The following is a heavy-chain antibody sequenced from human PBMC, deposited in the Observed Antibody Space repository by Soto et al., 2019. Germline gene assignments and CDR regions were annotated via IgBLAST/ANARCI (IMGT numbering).Heavy chain of an antibody. Sequence: GGSLRLSCAASGFTFSSYAMSWVRQAPGKGLEWVSAIRGSGGSTYYADSVKGRFTISRDNSKNTLYLQMNSLRAEDTAVYYCAKVFKRTVVVIHEGFDIWGQGTMVTVSS. D-gene: IGHD3-22*01. CDR2: IRGSGGST. CDR1: GFTFSSYA. CDR3: AKVFKRTVVVIHEGFDI. V-gene: IGHV3-23*01. J-gene: IGHJ3*02.